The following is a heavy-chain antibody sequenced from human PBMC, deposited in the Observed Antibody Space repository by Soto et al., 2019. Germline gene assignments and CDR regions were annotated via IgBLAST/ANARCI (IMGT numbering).Heavy chain of an antibody. D-gene: IGHD5-12*01. CDR3: AGNSCYENGLAVDI. Sequence: QLQLQESGPGLVKPSETLSLTCTVSGGSISSSSYYWGWLRQPPGKGLEGIGSIYYSGSTYYNPSLKSRGTMSVDTSKNQFSLKLISVTAADTAVYYCAGNSCYENGLAVDIWGQGTMVTVSS. J-gene: IGHJ3*02. CDR2: IYYSGST. CDR1: GGSISSSSYY. V-gene: IGHV4-39*01.